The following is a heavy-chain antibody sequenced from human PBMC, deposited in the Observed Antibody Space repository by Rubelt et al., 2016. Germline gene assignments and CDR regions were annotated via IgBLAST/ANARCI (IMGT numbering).Heavy chain of an antibody. Sequence: EVRLVESGGGLVQPGRSLRLSCISSGFTFADHTLSWFRQAAGKGLEWVSYISSSPTTTHYADSVKGRFTISRDNAKNLLYLQRNSLRVEDTALYYCARASPGMDVWGQGTTVTVSS. J-gene: IGHJ6*02. D-gene: IGHD6-6*01. CDR2: ISSSPTTT. V-gene: IGHV3-48*04. CDR1: GFTFADHT. CDR3: ARASPGMDV.